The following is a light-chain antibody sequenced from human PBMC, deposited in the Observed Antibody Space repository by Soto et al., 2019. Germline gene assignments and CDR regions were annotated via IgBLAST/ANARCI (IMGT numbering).Light chain of an antibody. CDR2: GGS. V-gene: IGKV3-20*01. J-gene: IGKJ1*01. Sequence: EHVLTQSPGTLSLSPGERATLSCRASQSVSNNHLACYQQKPGQAPRLLIYGGSSRATGIPVRFSGSGSETDFTLTITRLEPEDFAVYYCQQYSSSRTFGQGTKVDIK. CDR3: QQYSSSRT. CDR1: QSVSNNH.